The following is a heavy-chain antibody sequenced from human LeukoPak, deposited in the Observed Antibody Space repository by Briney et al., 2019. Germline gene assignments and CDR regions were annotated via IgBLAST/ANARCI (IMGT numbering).Heavy chain of an antibody. Sequence: PGGSLRLSCTASGFSFRSFAMSWVRQAPGQGLEWVSSISGGGEDTYYADSVKGRFTISRDNSKNTLYLQMNSLRAEDTAVYYCAKSITGTTVVDWFDPWGQGTLVTVSS. V-gene: IGHV3-23*01. CDR1: GFSFRSFA. CDR3: AKSITGTTVVDWFDP. J-gene: IGHJ5*02. CDR2: ISGGGEDT. D-gene: IGHD1-7*01.